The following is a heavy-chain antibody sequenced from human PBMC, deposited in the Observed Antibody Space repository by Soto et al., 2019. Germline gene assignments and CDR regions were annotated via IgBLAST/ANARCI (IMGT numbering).Heavy chain of an antibody. V-gene: IGHV4-34*01. D-gene: IGHD2-15*01. CDR1: GGSFSGYF. CDR3: GRGISLIVEVQRDAPDKYYFDS. CDR2: VNHIGST. J-gene: IGHJ4*02. Sequence: SETLSLTCAVYGGSFSGYFWSWIRQSPGRGLEWIGEVNHIGSTNSNPSLKSRVAVSVDTSKNQISLKLRSVTAADTAVYYCGRGISLIVEVQRDAPDKYYFDSWGQGTLVTVSS.